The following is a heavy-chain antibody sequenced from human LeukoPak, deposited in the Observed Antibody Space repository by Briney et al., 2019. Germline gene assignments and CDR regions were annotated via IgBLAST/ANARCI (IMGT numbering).Heavy chain of an antibody. CDR2: IYHSGNT. Sequence: PSETLSLTCAISGASISSNNWWSWVRQPPGKGLEWIGEIYHSGNTNYNPSLKSRVTISVDKSNNQFSLKLKSVTAADTAMYYCARFALVFWYFDLWGRSTLVTVSS. D-gene: IGHD2-8*02. J-gene: IGHJ2*01. V-gene: IGHV4-4*02. CDR1: GASISSNNW. CDR3: ARFALVFWYFDL.